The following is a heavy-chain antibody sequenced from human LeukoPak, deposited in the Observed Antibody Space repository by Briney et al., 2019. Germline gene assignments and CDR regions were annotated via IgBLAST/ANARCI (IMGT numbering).Heavy chain of an antibody. D-gene: IGHD3-16*01. CDR1: GGSISSYY. V-gene: IGHV4-59*08. CDR3: ARRGRYDAFDI. CDR2: IYYSGSN. Sequence: SETLSLMCTVSGGSISSYYWIWLRQPPGKGLEWIGYIYYSGSNNYNPSLKSRVTISVDTSKNQFSLKLSSVTAADTAVYYCARRGRYDAFDIWGQGTMVTVSS. J-gene: IGHJ3*02.